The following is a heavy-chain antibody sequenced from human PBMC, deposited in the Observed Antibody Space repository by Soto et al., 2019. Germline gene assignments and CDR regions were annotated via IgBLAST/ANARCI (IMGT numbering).Heavy chain of an antibody. CDR3: AKDSSLWFGELSNWFDH. D-gene: IGHD3-10*01. J-gene: IGHJ5*02. CDR2: ISGSGGST. V-gene: IGHV3-23*01. Sequence: GGSLRLSCAASGFTFSSYAMSWVRQAPGKGLEWVSAISGSGGSTYYADSVKGRFTISRDNSKNTLYLQMNSLRAEDTAVYYCAKDSSLWFGELSNWFDHWGQGTLVTVSS. CDR1: GFTFSSYA.